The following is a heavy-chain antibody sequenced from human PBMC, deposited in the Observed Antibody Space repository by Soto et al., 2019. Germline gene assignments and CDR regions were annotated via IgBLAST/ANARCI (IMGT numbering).Heavy chain of an antibody. D-gene: IGHD3-10*01. CDR3: ARHRIDYYGSGSYSIDD. CDR1: GYSFTSYW. J-gene: IGHJ4*02. V-gene: IGHV5-51*01. Sequence: GESLKISCKGSGYSFTSYWIGWVRQMPGKGLEWMGIIYPGDSDTRYSPSFQGQVTISADKSISAAYLQWSSLKASDTAMYYCARHRIDYYGSGSYSIDDWGQGTLVTVSS. CDR2: IYPGDSDT.